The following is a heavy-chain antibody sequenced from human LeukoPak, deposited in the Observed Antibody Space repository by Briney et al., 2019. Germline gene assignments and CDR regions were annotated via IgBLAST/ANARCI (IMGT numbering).Heavy chain of an antibody. Sequence: PGGSLRLSCAASGFTVSSNYMSWVRQAPGKGLEWVSVIYSGGSTYYADSVEGRFTISRDNSRNTLYLQMNSLRAEDTAVYYCARLRGSYMDSWGQGTLVTVSS. CDR2: IYSGGST. D-gene: IGHD1-26*01. CDR1: GFTVSSNY. V-gene: IGHV3-66*01. CDR3: ARLRGSYMDS. J-gene: IGHJ4*02.